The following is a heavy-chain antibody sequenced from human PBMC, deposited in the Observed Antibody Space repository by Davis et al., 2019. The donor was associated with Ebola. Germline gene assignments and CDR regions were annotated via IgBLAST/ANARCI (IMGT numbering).Heavy chain of an antibody. CDR2: IRSKAYGGTT. D-gene: IGHD2-15*01. J-gene: IGHJ4*02. Sequence: GESLKISCTASGFTFGDYAMSWVRQAPGKGLEWVGFIRSKAYGGTTEYAASVKGRFTISRDDSKSIAYLQTNSLKTEDTAVYYCTRVVVVVAATGYFDYWGQGTLVTVSS. CDR1: GFTFGDYA. V-gene: IGHV3-49*04. CDR3: TRVVVVVAATGYFDY.